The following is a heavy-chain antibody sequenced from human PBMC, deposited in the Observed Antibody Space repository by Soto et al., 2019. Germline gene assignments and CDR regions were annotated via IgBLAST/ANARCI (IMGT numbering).Heavy chain of an antibody. D-gene: IGHD1-20*01. CDR1: GYTFTSYV. Sequence: QVQLVQSGAEVKKPGASVKVSCKASGYTFTSYVISWVRQAPGQGLEWMGWISAYNGNTNYAQKLQGRVTMTTDTSPSTAYMELRSMRSDDTAVYYCARRLGYNWNQHWYFDLWGRGTLVTVSS. J-gene: IGHJ2*01. V-gene: IGHV1-18*01. CDR3: ARRLGYNWNQHWYFDL. CDR2: ISAYNGNT.